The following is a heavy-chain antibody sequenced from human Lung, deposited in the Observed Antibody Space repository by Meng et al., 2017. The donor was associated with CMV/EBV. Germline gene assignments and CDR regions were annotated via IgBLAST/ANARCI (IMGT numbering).Heavy chain of an antibody. J-gene: IGHJ6*02. CDR3: ARDRLGVTTGMDV. CDR2: INPSGGST. D-gene: IGHD4-11*01. V-gene: IGHV1-46*01. Sequence: ASVKVSCKASGYTFTSYYMHWVRQAPGQGLEWLGIINPSGGSTSYAQKFQGRVTMTRDTSTSTVYMELSSLRSEDTAVYYCARDRLGVTTGMDVWGQGTPVTVSS. CDR1: GYTFTSYY.